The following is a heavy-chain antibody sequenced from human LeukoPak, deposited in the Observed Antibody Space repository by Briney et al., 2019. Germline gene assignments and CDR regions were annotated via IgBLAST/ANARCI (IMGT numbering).Heavy chain of an antibody. D-gene: IGHD3-10*01. CDR3: AIKNYYGAGSYYAPSEGINGFDP. CDR2: INWNGGST. V-gene: IGHV3-20*04. J-gene: IGHJ5*02. Sequence: GGSLRLSCAASGFTFDDYGMSWVRQAPGKWLEWVSGINWNGGSTGYADSVKGRFTISRDNAKNSLYLQMNSLRAEDTALYYCAIKNYYGAGSYYAPSEGINGFDPWGQGTLVTVSS. CDR1: GFTFDDYG.